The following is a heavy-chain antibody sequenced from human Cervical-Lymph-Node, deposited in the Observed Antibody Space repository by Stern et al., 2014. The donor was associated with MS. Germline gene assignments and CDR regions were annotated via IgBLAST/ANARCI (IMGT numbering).Heavy chain of an antibody. CDR1: GGSLSSNP. V-gene: IGHV1-69*06. J-gene: IGHJ3*01. CDR3: ARDGILQTVDAFDL. CDR2: IIPIFDSP. Sequence: QVQLLQPGAEVKSPGSSVKISCKASGGSLSSNPVSWVRQAPGQGLEWMGGIIPIFDSPNYSQKIAGRLTIIADNSRNKTYMQLSSLRSEDTAIYYCARDGILQTVDAFDLWGQGTMVTVSS. D-gene: IGHD2-21*01.